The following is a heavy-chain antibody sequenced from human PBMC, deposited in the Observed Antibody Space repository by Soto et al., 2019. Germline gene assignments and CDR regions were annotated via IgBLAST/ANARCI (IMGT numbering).Heavy chain of an antibody. D-gene: IGHD3-3*01. CDR1: GFTFSSYA. Sequence: GGSLRLSCAASGFTFSSYAMSWVRQAPGKGLEGVSAISGSGGGTYYADAVKGRFTISRDNSKNTLYLQMNSLRVEDTAVYYCASDRYYDFWLLHWGQGTLVTVSS. CDR2: ISGSGGGT. V-gene: IGHV3-23*01. CDR3: ASDRYYDFWLLH. J-gene: IGHJ1*01.